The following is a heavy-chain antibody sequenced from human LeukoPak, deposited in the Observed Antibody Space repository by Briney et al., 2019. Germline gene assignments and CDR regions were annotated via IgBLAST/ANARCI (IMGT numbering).Heavy chain of an antibody. CDR3: AREDGTTGTTAWFDP. D-gene: IGHD1-1*01. J-gene: IGHJ5*02. CDR2: IYYSGST. CDR1: GGSISSYY. V-gene: IGHV4-59*01. Sequence: SETLSLTCTVSGGSISSYYWSWIRQPPGKGLEWIGYIYYSGSTNYNPSLKSRGTISVDTSKNQFSLKLSSVTAADTAVYYCAREDGTTGTTAWFDPWGQGTLVTVSS.